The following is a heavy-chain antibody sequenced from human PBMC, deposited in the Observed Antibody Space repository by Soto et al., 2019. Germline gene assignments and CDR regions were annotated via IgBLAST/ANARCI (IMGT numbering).Heavy chain of an antibody. D-gene: IGHD5-12*01. CDR2: INHSGST. V-gene: IGHV4-34*01. CDR3: ARYWWLRLGVDY. CDR1: GGSFSGYY. J-gene: IGHJ4*02. Sequence: SETLSLTCAVYGGSFSGYYWIWIRQPPGKGLEWIGEINHSGSTNYNPYLKSRVTISVDTSKNQFSLKLSSVTAADTAVYDCARYWWLRLGVDYWGQGTLVTVSS.